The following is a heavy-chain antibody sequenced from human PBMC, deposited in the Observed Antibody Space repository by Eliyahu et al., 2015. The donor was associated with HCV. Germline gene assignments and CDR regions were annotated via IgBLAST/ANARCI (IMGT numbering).Heavy chain of an antibody. D-gene: IGHD6-19*01. CDR1: XGSXXTYX. CDR3: ASGGGGIAVAGTGGWFDP. Sequence: QVQLQESGPGLVKPSXTLSLTCTVSXGSXXTYXWSWIRQPPGKGLEWIGYIHYSXSTNYNPPLKSRVTISVDTSKXQFSLNLSSVTAADTAVYYCASGGGGIAVAGTGGWFDPWGQGTLVTVSS. CDR2: IHYSXST. J-gene: IGHJ5*02. V-gene: IGHV4-59*01.